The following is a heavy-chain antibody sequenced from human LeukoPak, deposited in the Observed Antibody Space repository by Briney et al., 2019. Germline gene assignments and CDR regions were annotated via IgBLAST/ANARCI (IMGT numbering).Heavy chain of an antibody. D-gene: IGHD3-22*01. CDR3: ARGTPSMKYYDSSGYNPDLYYFDY. Sequence: ASVKVSCKASGYTFTSFGISWVRQAPGQGLEWMGWISAYNGNTNYAQKLQGRVTMTTDTSTSTVYMELSSLRSEDTAVYYCARGTPSMKYYDSSGYNPDLYYFDYWGQGTLVTVSS. CDR1: GYTFTSFG. CDR2: ISAYNGNT. J-gene: IGHJ4*02. V-gene: IGHV1-18*01.